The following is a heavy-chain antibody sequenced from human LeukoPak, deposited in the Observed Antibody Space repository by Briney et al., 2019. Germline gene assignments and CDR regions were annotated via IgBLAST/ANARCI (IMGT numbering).Heavy chain of an antibody. CDR3: ARASYISSWYFDY. CDR2: ISSSSSTI. J-gene: IGHJ4*02. CDR1: GFTFSDYS. Sequence: GRSLRLSCAASGFTFSDYSMTWVRQAPGKGLEWVSYISSSSSTIYYAGSVKGRFTISRDNAKNSLDLQMNSLRDEDTAVYYCARASYISSWYFDYWGQGTLVTVSS. V-gene: IGHV3-48*02. D-gene: IGHD6-13*01.